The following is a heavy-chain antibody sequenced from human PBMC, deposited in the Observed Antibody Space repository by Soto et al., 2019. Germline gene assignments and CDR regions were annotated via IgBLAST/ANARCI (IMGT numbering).Heavy chain of an antibody. J-gene: IGHJ6*02. CDR1: GYTFTTYV. D-gene: IGHD3-22*01. CDR2: ISPGNGNT. Sequence: QVQLVQSGAEVKKPGASVKVSCKASGYTFTTYVIHWLRQAPGQSLEWMGWISPGNGNTKYSQHFQGRVTITRDTSATAAFMELGSLRSAATAIYSSASDLGHYSASIDYGMDVGGQGPTVTVSS. CDR3: ASDLGHYSASIDYGMDV. V-gene: IGHV1-3*01.